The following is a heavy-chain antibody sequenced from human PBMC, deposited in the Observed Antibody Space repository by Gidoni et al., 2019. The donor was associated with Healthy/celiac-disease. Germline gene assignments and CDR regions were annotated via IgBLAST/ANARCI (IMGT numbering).Heavy chain of an antibody. CDR1: GFTFSSYG. V-gene: IGHV3-33*01. J-gene: IGHJ5*02. CDR3: ARDLREWEPLGWFDP. D-gene: IGHD1-26*01. CDR2: IWYDGSNT. Sequence: QVQLVESGGGVVQPGRSLRLSCAASGFTFSSYGMHWGRQAPGKGLGWWAVIWYDGSNTYYADSVKGRFTSSRDNSKNTLYLQMNSLRAEDTAVYYCARDLREWEPLGWFDPWGQGTLVTVSS.